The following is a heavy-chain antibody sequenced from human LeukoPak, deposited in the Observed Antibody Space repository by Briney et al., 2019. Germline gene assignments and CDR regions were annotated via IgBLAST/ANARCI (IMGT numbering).Heavy chain of an antibody. Sequence: GGSLRLSCAASGFTFGSYALHWVRQAPGKGLEGVAVISHDGSHTYFADSVRGRFTISRDRSKNTLDLQMSSLRPEDSAVYYCARSPYDSSGNHCYYYALDVWGQGTTVSVSS. CDR2: ISHDGSHT. V-gene: IGHV3-30*04. CDR3: ARSPYDSSGNHCYYYALDV. J-gene: IGHJ6*02. D-gene: IGHD3-22*01. CDR1: GFTFGSYA.